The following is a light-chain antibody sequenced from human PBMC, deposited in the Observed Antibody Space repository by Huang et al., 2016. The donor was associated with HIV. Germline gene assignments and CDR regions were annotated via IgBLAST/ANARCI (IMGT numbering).Light chain of an antibody. CDR3: QQRSNWPPYT. CDR1: QSIDSH. Sequence: DIVLTQSPVTLSLSPGERATLSCRASQSIDSHLAWYQQKPGQAPKLLIYDASNRATDIPARFSGSVSGTDFTLTISSLEPEDFAVYYCQQRSNWPPYTFGQGTKVEIK. V-gene: IGKV3-11*01. J-gene: IGKJ2*01. CDR2: DAS.